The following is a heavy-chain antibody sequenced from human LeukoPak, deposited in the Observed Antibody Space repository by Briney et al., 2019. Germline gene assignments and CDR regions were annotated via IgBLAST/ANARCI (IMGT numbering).Heavy chain of an antibody. Sequence: GGSLRLSCATSGFSFTDYPMNRVRQAPGKGLEWISNIRTTAEGAKYAYYADSVKGRVTISRDDGKNTLYLHMNSLRDDDTAVYYCATDQRYAFDYWGQGILVTVSS. V-gene: IGHV3-48*02. CDR3: ATDQRYAFDY. CDR1: GFSFTDYP. CDR2: IRTTAEGAKYA. D-gene: IGHD3-9*01. J-gene: IGHJ4*02.